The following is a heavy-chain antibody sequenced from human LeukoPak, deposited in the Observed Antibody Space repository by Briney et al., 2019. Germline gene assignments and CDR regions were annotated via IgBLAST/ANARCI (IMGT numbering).Heavy chain of an antibody. CDR2: ISYDGSNK. CDR3: AKVGRDFDY. V-gene: IGHV3-30*18. D-gene: IGHD3-10*01. CDR1: GFTFSSYG. J-gene: IGHJ4*02. Sequence: GRSLRLSCAASGFTFSSYGMHWARQAPGKGLEWVAVISYDGSNKYYADSVKGRFTISRDNSKNTLYLRMNSLRAEDTAVYYCAKVGRDFDYWGQGTLVTVSS.